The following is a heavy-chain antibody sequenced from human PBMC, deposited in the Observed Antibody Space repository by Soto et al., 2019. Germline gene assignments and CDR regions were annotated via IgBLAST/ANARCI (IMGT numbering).Heavy chain of an antibody. CDR3: GKVMIGATRHTDVDS. V-gene: IGHV4-39*01. Sequence: XGTLSLTFTVSGVSLNSGHYYWVWIRQSPGKGLAWIASIYYDESTYYNPSLKSRVTISTDKPKNQFSLTLKSVTAADTAVYYCGKVMIGATRHTDVDSWGQGALVTVSS. D-gene: IGHD2-15*01. CDR2: IYYDEST. CDR1: GVSLNSGHYY. J-gene: IGHJ4*02.